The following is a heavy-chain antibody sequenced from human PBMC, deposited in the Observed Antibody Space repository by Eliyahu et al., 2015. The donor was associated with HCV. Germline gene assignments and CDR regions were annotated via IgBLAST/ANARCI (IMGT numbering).Heavy chain of an antibody. D-gene: IGHD2-15*01. Sequence: EVQLLESGGGLVQPGGSLRLSCAASGFXFSSYAMSWVRQAPGKGLEWVSAISGSGGSTYYADSVKGRFTISRDNSKNTLYLQMNSLRAEDTAVYYCAKDLRREVAATLFDYWGQGTLVTVSS. V-gene: IGHV3-23*01. CDR1: GFXFSSYA. J-gene: IGHJ4*02. CDR2: ISGSGGST. CDR3: AKDLRREVAATLFDY.